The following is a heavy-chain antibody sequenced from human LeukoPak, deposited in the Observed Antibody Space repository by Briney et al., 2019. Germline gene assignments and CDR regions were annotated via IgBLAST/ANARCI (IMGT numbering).Heavy chain of an antibody. Sequence: GGSLRLSCAASGFTFSSYAMSWVRRAPGKGLEWVSAISGSGGSTYYADSVKGRFTISRDNSKNTLYLQMNSLRAEDTAVYYCAKFQVRGGWYFDLWGRGTLVTVSS. D-gene: IGHD3-10*01. CDR1: GFTFSSYA. V-gene: IGHV3-23*01. CDR2: ISGSGGST. CDR3: AKFQVRGGWYFDL. J-gene: IGHJ2*01.